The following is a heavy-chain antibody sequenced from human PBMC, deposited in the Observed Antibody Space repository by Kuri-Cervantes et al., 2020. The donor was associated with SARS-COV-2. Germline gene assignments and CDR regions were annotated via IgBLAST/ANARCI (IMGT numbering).Heavy chain of an antibody. CDR2: IYYSGST. CDR1: GGSISSSSYY. D-gene: IGHD1-26*01. V-gene: IGHV4-39*01. J-gene: IGHJ4*02. CDR3: ATDPLVGATGGYYFDY. Sequence: GSLRLSCTVSGGSISSSSYYWGWIRQPPGKGLEWIGSIYYSGSTYYNPSLKSRATISVDTSKNQFSLKLSSVTAADTAVYYCATDPLVGATGGYYFDYWGQGTLVTVSS.